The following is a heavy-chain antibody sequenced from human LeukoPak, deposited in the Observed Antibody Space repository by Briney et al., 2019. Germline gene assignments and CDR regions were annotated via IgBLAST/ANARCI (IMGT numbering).Heavy chain of an antibody. V-gene: IGHV3-23*01. CDR2: ISGSGGST. CDR1: GFTFSSYA. D-gene: IGHD1-26*01. Sequence: PGGSLRLSCAASGFTFSSYAMSWVRQAPGKGLEWVSAISGSGGSTYYADSVKGRFTISRDNSKNTLYLQMNSLRAEDTAVYYCAKDAASSGSYYLNWFDPWGQGTLVTVSS. J-gene: IGHJ5*02. CDR3: AKDAASSGSYYLNWFDP.